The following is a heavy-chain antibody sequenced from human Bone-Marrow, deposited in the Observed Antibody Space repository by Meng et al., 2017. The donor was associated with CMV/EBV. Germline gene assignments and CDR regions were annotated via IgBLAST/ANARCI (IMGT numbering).Heavy chain of an antibody. D-gene: IGHD1-20*01. Sequence: GESLKISCAASGFTFSNAWMSWVRQAPGKGLEWVGFIRSKAYGGTTEYAASVKGRFTISRDDSKSIAYLQMNSLKTEDTAVYYCTRAGNWNYFQHWGQGTLVTVSS. J-gene: IGHJ1*01. CDR2: IRSKAYGGTT. CDR1: GFTFSNAW. V-gene: IGHV3-49*04. CDR3: TRAGNWNYFQH.